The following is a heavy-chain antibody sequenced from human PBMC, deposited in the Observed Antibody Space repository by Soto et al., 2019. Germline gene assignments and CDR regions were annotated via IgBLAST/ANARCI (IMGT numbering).Heavy chain of an antibody. J-gene: IGHJ4*02. CDR3: AKDPQTYYYDTSGYQFDY. D-gene: IGHD3-22*01. V-gene: IGHV3-23*04. CDR2: ISGSGGST. Sequence: VQLVESGGGLAKPGGSLRLSCAASGFTFSSYAMSWVRQAPGKGLEWVSAISGSGGSTYYADSVKGRFTISRDNSKNTLYLQMNSLRAEDTAVYYCAKDPQTYYYDTSGYQFDYWGQGTLVTVSS. CDR1: GFTFSSYA.